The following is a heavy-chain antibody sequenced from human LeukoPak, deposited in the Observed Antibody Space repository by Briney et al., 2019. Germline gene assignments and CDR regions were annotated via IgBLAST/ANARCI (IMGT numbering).Heavy chain of an antibody. CDR3: ANFRGREWLGEPRAFDI. Sequence: GGSLRLACAASGFTFSGYAMSWVRQAPGKGLEWVSAISGSGGSTYYADSVKGRFTISRDNSKNTLYLQMNSLRAEDTAVYYCANFRGREWLGEPRAFDIWGQGTMVTVSS. CDR1: GFTFSGYA. J-gene: IGHJ3*02. V-gene: IGHV3-23*01. CDR2: ISGSGGST. D-gene: IGHD3-10*01.